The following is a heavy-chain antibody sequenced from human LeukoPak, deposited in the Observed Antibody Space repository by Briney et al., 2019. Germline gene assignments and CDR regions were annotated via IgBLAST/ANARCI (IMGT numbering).Heavy chain of an antibody. CDR3: ASTLYDYVWGSYGWFDP. D-gene: IGHD3-16*01. Sequence: SETLSLTCAVYGGSFSGYYWSWIRQPPGKGLEWIGEINHSGSTNYNPSLKSRVTISVDTSKNQFSLKLSSVTAADTAVYYCASTLYDYVWGSYGWFDPWGQGTLVTVSS. CDR2: INHSGST. CDR1: GGSFSGYY. V-gene: IGHV4-34*01. J-gene: IGHJ5*02.